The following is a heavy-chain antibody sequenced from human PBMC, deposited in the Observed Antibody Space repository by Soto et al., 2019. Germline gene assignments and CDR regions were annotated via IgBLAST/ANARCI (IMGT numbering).Heavy chain of an antibody. Sequence: RGSLILSCAASGLTFRSYAMSWVLQAPGKGLEWVSAISGSGGSTYYADSVKGRFTISRDNSKNTLYLQMNSLRAEDTAVYYCATESGSRGGSCYYWGQGTLVTVSS. V-gene: IGHV3-23*01. D-gene: IGHD2-15*01. CDR2: ISGSGGST. J-gene: IGHJ4*01. CDR1: GLTFRSYA. CDR3: ATESGSRGGSCYY.